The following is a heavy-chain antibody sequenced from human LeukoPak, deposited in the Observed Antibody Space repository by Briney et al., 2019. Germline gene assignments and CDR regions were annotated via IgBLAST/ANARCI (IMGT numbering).Heavy chain of an antibody. CDR3: ARDVRASSSNGAVGDYFDY. CDR1: GGSISSYY. J-gene: IGHJ4*02. Sequence: SETLSLTCTVSGGSISSYYWSWIRQPAGKGLEWIGRIYTSGSTNYNPSLKSRVTMSVDTSKNQFSLKLSSVAAADTAVYYCARDVRASSSNGAVGDYFDYWGQGTLVTVSS. V-gene: IGHV4-4*07. CDR2: IYTSGST. D-gene: IGHD4-11*01.